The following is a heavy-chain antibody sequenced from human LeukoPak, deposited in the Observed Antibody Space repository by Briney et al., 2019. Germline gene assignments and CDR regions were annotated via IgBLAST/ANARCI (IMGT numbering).Heavy chain of an antibody. Sequence: SVKVSCKASGGTFSSYAISWVRQAPGQGLEWMGRIIPILGIANYAQKFQGRVTITADKSTSTACMELSSLRSEDTAVYYCARDEMATVYFDYWGQGTLVTVSS. CDR3: ARDEMATVYFDY. V-gene: IGHV1-69*04. CDR2: IIPILGIA. CDR1: GGTFSSYA. J-gene: IGHJ4*02. D-gene: IGHD5-12*01.